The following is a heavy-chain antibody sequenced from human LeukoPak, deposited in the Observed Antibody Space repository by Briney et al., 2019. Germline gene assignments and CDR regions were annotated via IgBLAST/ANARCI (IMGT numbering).Heavy chain of an antibody. CDR2: INPNSGGT. V-gene: IGHV1/OR15-1*01. CDR1: GYIFTDYY. Sequence: ASVKVSCKASGYIFTDYYMHWVRQAPGQELGWMGRINPNSGGTNYAQKFQGRVTMTRDTSISTAYTELSSLRSEDTAVYYCARVITMVRGVNFDYWGQGTLVTVSS. J-gene: IGHJ4*02. D-gene: IGHD3-10*01. CDR3: ARVITMVRGVNFDY.